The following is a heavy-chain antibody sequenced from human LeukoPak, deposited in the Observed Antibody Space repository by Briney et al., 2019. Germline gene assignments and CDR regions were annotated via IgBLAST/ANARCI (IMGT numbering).Heavy chain of an antibody. CDR2: INHSGST. D-gene: IGHD3-10*01. CDR1: GGSFSGYY. J-gene: IGHJ6*03. V-gene: IGHV4-34*01. Sequence: PSETLSLTCAVYGGSFSGYYWSWIRQPPGKGLEWIGEINHSGSTNYSPSLKSRVTISVDTSKNQFSLKLSSVTAADTAVYYCARGRSSMVRGYYYYYMDVWGKGTTVTISS. CDR3: ARGRSSMVRGYYYYYMDV.